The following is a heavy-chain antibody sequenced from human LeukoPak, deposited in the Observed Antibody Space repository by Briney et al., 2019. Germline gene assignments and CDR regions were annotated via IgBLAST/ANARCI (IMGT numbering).Heavy chain of an antibody. D-gene: IGHD3-22*01. Sequence: SETLSLTCTVSGGSISSYYWSWIRQPPGKGLEWIGYIYYSGSTNYNPSLKSRVTISVDTSKNQFSLKLSSVTAADTAVYYCARGYHDFSGYWLSYFDYWGQGTLVTVSS. CDR2: IYYSGST. J-gene: IGHJ4*02. V-gene: IGHV4-59*01. CDR3: ARGYHDFSGYWLSYFDY. CDR1: GGSISSYY.